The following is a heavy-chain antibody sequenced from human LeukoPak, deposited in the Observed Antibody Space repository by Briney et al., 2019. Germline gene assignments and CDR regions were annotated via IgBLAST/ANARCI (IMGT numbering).Heavy chain of an antibody. Sequence: SETLSLTCAVYDGSFSGYYWSWIRQPPGKGLEWIGEINHSGSTNYNPSLKSRVTISVDTSKNQFSLKLSSVTAADTAVYYCARDRGYSYARRTHFDYWGQGTLVTVSS. CDR3: ARDRGYSYARRTHFDY. CDR2: INHSGST. J-gene: IGHJ4*02. CDR1: DGSFSGYY. V-gene: IGHV4-34*01. D-gene: IGHD5-18*01.